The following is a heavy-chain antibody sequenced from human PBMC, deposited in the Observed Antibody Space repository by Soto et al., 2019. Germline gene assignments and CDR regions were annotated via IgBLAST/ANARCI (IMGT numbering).Heavy chain of an antibody. D-gene: IGHD6-13*01. Sequence: QITLKESGPPLVKPTQTLTLTCTFSGFSLTTSGVGVGWIRQPPGKALEWLALIYWDDDKRYSPSLKSRLTSXKXTXXDQGVLTTTTMVPVDTATYYCAHSHRSYGYRPFDPWGQGTLVTVFS. J-gene: IGHJ5*02. CDR3: AHSHRSYGYRPFDP. V-gene: IGHV2-5*02. CDR1: GFSLTTSGVG. CDR2: IYWDDDK.